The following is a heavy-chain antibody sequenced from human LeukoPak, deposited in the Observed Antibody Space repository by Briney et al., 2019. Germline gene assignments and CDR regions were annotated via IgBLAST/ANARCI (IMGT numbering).Heavy chain of an antibody. Sequence: GGSLRLSCAASGFTFTTFGIHWVRQAPGKGLEWVAAISPDGNLDDYTDSVKGRFTISRDNSKNMIHLQMSSLRGEDSALYYGAKINNNDDYGARETRVPVPS. CDR2: ISPDGNLD. D-gene: IGHD1/OR15-1a*01. CDR1: GFTFTTFG. J-gene: IGHJ4*02. V-gene: IGHV3-30*18. CDR3: AKINNNDDY.